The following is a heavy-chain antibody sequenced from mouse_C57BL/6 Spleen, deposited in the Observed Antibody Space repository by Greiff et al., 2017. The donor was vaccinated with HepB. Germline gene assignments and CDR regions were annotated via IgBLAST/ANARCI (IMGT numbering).Heavy chain of an antibody. CDR2: IRSKSNNYAT. CDR3: GGGGVYYDYDYFDY. V-gene: IGHV10-1*01. CDR1: GFSFNTYA. Sequence: EVQLVESGGGLVQPKGSLKLSCAASGFSFNTYAMNWVRQAPGKGLEWVARIRSKSNNYATYYADSVKDRFTISRDDSESMLYLQMNNLKTEDTALYYCGGGGVYYDYDYFDYWGQGTTLTVSS. D-gene: IGHD2-4*01. J-gene: IGHJ2*01.